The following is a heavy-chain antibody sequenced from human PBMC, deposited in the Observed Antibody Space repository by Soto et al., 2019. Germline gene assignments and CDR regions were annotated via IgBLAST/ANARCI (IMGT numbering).Heavy chain of an antibody. Sequence: GGSLRLSCAASGFTLSSFGIHWFRQAPGKGLEWVAVMAYDGSNEYYADSVRGRFTISRDNSKSTVYLQMNSLRPEDTAVYYCAKNTVGLSRYYYYGMDVWGRGTTVTVSS. J-gene: IGHJ6*02. CDR2: MAYDGSNE. CDR3: AKNTVGLSRYYYYGMDV. D-gene: IGHD5-12*01. V-gene: IGHV3-30*18. CDR1: GFTLSSFG.